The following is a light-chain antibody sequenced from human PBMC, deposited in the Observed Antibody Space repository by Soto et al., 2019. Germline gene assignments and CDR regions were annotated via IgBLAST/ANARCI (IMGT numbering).Light chain of an antibody. CDR3: QQSYSAPRT. CDR2: AAS. Sequence: DIQMTQSPSSLSASVGDRVIITCRASQSISSYLNWYLQKPGKAPKLLIYAASSLQSGVPSRFSGSGSGKDFTLTISSLQPEDFATYYCQQSYSAPRTFGQGTKVEIK. CDR1: QSISSY. J-gene: IGKJ1*01. V-gene: IGKV1-39*01.